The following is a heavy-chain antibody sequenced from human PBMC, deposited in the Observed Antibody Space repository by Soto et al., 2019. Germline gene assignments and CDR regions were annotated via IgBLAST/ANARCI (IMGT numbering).Heavy chain of an antibody. CDR3: ARDRIPTGMDV. Sequence: EAQLVESGGGLVQPGGSLRLSCAASGFTVSSNYMSWVRQAPGKGLEWVSVNYSGGSTYYADSVKGRFTISRDNSKNTLYLQMNSLRAEDTAVYYCARDRIPTGMDVWGQGTTVTVSS. CDR2: NYSGGST. J-gene: IGHJ6*02. V-gene: IGHV3-66*01. CDR1: GFTVSSNY.